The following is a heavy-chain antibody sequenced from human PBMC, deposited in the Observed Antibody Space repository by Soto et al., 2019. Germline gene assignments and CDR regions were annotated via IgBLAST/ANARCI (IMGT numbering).Heavy chain of an antibody. J-gene: IGHJ6*02. CDR2: FVPVSGIV. CDR1: GGTFSSFA. CDR3: VKEVYGDYRGGVYDYYGMNV. Sequence: QVQLVQSGAEVKKPGSSVKVSCKASGGTFSSFAISWVRQAPGQGVEWVGGFVPVSGIVTIAQSFQGRVKVCADGSPSTVYIELTRLRSEDTAVYYCVKEVYGDYRGGVYDYYGMNVWGQGTTVIVTS. V-gene: IGHV1-69*01. D-gene: IGHD4-17*01.